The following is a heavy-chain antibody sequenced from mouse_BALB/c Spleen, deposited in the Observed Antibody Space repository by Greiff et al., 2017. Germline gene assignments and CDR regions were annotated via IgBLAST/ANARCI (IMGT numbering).Heavy chain of an antibody. J-gene: IGHJ4*01. Sequence: VQLQQSGAELVRPGTSVKVSCKASGYAFTNYLIEWVKQRPGQGLEWIGVINPGSGGTNYNEKFKGKATLTADKSSSTAYMQLSSLTSDDSAVYFCARFKAYYRYDGYAMDYWGQGTSVTVSS. CDR2: INPGSGGT. CDR1: GYAFTNYL. D-gene: IGHD2-14*01. V-gene: IGHV1-54*01. CDR3: ARFKAYYRYDGYAMDY.